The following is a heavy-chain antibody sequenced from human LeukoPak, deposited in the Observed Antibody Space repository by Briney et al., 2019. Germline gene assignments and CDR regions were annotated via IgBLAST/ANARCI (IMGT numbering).Heavy chain of an antibody. CDR1: GFTFSSYA. J-gene: IGHJ1*01. CDR2: ISSNGGSI. Sequence: GGSLRLSCSASGFTFSSYAMHWVRQAPGKGLEYVSAISSNGGSIYYADSVKGRFTISRDNSKNTLYLQMSSLRAEDTAVYYCVSGYCSGGSCLGDGYFQHWGQGTLVTVSS. D-gene: IGHD2-15*01. CDR3: VSGYCSGGSCLGDGYFQH. V-gene: IGHV3-64D*06.